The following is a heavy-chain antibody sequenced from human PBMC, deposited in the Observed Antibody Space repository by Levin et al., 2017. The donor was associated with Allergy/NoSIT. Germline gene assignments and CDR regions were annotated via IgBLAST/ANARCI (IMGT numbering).Heavy chain of an antibody. V-gene: IGHV3-13*01. CDR3: ARGTPKYYYETTADYFFDY. Sequence: LSLTCAASGFTFSNSDMHWVRQVTGKGLEWVSAIGTAGDTYYPGSVKGRFTISRDNGKNSLYLQMNSLTAGDTAVYYCARGTPKYYYETTADYFFDYWGQGTLVTVSS. D-gene: IGHD3-22*01. J-gene: IGHJ4*02. CDR2: IGTAGDT. CDR1: GFTFSNSD.